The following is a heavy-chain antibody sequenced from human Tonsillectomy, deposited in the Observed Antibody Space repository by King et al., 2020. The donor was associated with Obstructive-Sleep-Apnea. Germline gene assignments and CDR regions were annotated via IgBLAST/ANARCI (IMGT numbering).Heavy chain of an antibody. CDR1: GFTFSIYS. D-gene: IGHD3-10*01. J-gene: IGHJ3*02. CDR2: ISSSSSTI. V-gene: IGHV3-48*04. CDR3: ARDQIGNSGSACRDTAFDI. Sequence: VQLVEAGGGVVQPGGSLRLSCAASGFTFSIYSMNWVRQAPGRGLEWVSYISSSSSTIYYAHSVKGRCTISRDNAKNSLYLHMNSLRAEDTAVYYCARDQIGNSGSACRDTAFDIWGQGTMVTVSS.